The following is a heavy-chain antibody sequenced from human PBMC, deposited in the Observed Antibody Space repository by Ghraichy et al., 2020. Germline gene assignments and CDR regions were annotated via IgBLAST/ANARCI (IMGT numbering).Heavy chain of an antibody. CDR1: GYTFTSYY. Sequence: ASVKVSCKASGYTFTSYYMHWVRQAPGQGLEWMGIINPSGGSTSYAQKFQGRVTMTRDTSTSTVYMELSSLRSEDTAVYYCARGSVAGAPANGVDVWGQGTTVTVSS. CDR3: ARGSVAGAPANGVDV. V-gene: IGHV1-46*01. CDR2: INPSGGST. D-gene: IGHD6-19*01. J-gene: IGHJ6*02.